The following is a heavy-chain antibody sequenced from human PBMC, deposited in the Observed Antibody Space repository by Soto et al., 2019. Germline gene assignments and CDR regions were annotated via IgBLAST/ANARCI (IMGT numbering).Heavy chain of an antibody. D-gene: IGHD6-19*01. CDR3: ARDRWWLVH. CDR2: IKQDGGEK. CDR1: GFTFSGYW. V-gene: IGHV3-7*01. J-gene: IGHJ4*02. Sequence: GGALRLSSAASGFTFSGYWMNWVRQAPGKGLEWVANIKQDGGEKYYVDSVKGRFTISRDNAKNSLYLQMNSLRAEDTAVYYCARDRWWLVHWGQGTLVTVSS.